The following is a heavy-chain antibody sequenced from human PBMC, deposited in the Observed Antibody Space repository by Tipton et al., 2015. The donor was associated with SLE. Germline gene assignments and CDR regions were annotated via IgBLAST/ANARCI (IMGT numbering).Heavy chain of an antibody. CDR2: ISTYNGNT. CDR1: AYTFTPYS. Sequence: QSGPEVKNPGASVKVSCKASAYTFTPYSISWVRQAPGQGLEWMGWISTYNGNTNCAQKLQGRVTMTTDTSTSTAYMELRSLRSDDTAVYYCARAVTTGLYWYFDLWGRGTLVTVSS. CDR3: ARAVTTGLYWYFDL. D-gene: IGHD4-17*01. V-gene: IGHV1-18*01. J-gene: IGHJ2*01.